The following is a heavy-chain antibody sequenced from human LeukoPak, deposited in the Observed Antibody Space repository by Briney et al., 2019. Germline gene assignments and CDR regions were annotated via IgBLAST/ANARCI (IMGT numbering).Heavy chain of an antibody. Sequence: SETLSLTCTVSGVSISSDYWSWIRLPPGKGLEWIGYIYYSGSSNYTPSLKSRVTMSVDTSKNQFSLKLTSVTAADTAVYYCARRLRQNLFDPWGQGTLVTVSS. D-gene: IGHD4-17*01. CDR1: GVSISSDY. J-gene: IGHJ5*02. CDR2: IYYSGSS. CDR3: ARRLRQNLFDP. V-gene: IGHV4-59*08.